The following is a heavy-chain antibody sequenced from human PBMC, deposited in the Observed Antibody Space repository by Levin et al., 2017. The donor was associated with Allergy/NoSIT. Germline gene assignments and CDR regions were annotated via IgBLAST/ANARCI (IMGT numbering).Heavy chain of an antibody. CDR3: ARILGMRANYYYYGMDV. Sequence: SGPTLVQPTETLTLTCTVSGFSLSNGRMGVSWIRQPPGKALEWLAHIFSKDEKSHSTSLKSRLTISKDTSKSQVVLTLTNMDPVDTATYYCARILGMRANYYYYGMDVWGQGTTVTVSS. J-gene: IGHJ6*02. D-gene: IGHD1-14*01. CDR2: IFSKDEK. CDR1: GFSLSNGRMG. V-gene: IGHV2-26*01.